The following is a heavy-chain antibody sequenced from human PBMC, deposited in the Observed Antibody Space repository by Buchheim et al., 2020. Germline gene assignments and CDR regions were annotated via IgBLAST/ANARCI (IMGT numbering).Heavy chain of an antibody. CDR2: IIPMSGTT. V-gene: IGHV1-69*06. CDR1: GDIFNNYV. CDR3: ARWDVYYYDSSGYSTEGDY. D-gene: IGHD3-22*01. J-gene: IGHJ4*02. Sequence: QVQLVQSGAEVKKPGSSVKVSCKASGDIFNNYVISWVRQAPGQGLEWMGGIIPMSGTTNYAPKFQGRVMHTADKFHSTTYMDLSRLRSEDTAVYYCARWDVYYYDSSGYSTEGDYWGQGTL.